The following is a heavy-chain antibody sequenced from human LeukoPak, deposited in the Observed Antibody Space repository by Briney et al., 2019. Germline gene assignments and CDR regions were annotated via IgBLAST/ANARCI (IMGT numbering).Heavy chain of an antibody. J-gene: IGHJ5*02. D-gene: IGHD1-26*01. V-gene: IGHV3-23*01. CDR1: GFTFSTYT. CDR3: AKDYEPLVGVHRWGDWFDH. CDR2: ISGTGGST. Sequence: GGSLRLSCAASGFTFSTYTMTWVRQAPGKGLEWVSLISGTGGSTYYADSEKGRFTISRDNSKNTLYLQMNSLRAEDTAVYYCAKDYEPLVGVHRWGDWFDHWGQGALVTVSS.